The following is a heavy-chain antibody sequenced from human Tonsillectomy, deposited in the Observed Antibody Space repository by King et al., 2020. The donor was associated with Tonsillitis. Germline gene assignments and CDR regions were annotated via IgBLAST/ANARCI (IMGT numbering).Heavy chain of an antibody. CDR1: GFTFSNHA. CDR3: ARVDYDSSFGPL. V-gene: IGHV3-30*04. CDR2: ISYDGNNK. J-gene: IGHJ4*02. D-gene: IGHD3-22*01. Sequence: VQLVESGGGVVQPGRSLRLSCAASGFTFSNHAMHWVRQAPGKGLEWVAVISYDGNNKYYADSVKGRFTISRDNSKNTVYLQINTLRAEYTAVYYCARVDYDSSFGPLWGQGTLVTVSS.